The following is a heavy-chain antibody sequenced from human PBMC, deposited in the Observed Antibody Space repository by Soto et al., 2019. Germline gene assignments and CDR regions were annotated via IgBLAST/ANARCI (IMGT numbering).Heavy chain of an antibody. V-gene: IGHV4-61*01. CDR2: SYYSGYYSGST. J-gene: IGHJ6*02. CDR1: GDSVTSDSYF. Sequence: SETLSLTCTVSGDSVTSDSYFWSWIRQPPGKGLEWIGNSYYSGYYSGSTNHNPSLTSRVTVSVYTSKNQFSRKLRSVTTADTAVYYCARDYKRENVGSVRCNSLDVWGQGTTVTVSS. CDR3: ARDYKRENVGSVRCNSLDV. D-gene: IGHD1-20*01.